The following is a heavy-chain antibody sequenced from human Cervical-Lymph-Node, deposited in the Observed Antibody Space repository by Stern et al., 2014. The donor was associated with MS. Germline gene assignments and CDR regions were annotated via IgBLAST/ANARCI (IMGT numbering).Heavy chain of an antibody. CDR2: IIPILGLP. D-gene: IGHD2-15*01. CDR3: ARGVVSNRAAATQHNLLDP. Sequence: QVQLVQSGAEVKKPGSSVNVSCKASGGTFISSYAITWMRQAPGQGLEWMGRIIPILGLPNYAQKFQGRVTFTADTSTSTTYMELSSLTSEDTAVYYCARGVVSNRAAATQHNLLDPWGQGTLVTVSS. V-gene: IGHV1-69*09. J-gene: IGHJ5*02. CDR1: GGTFISSYA.